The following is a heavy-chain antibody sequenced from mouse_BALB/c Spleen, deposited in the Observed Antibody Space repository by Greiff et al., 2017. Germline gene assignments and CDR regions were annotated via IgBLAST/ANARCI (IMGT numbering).Heavy chain of an antibody. CDR3: ARYDYDVFDY. V-gene: IGHV5-12-1*01. Sequence: EVQLVESGGGLVKPGGSLKLSCAASGFAFSSYAMSWVRQTPEKRLEWVAYISSGGGSTYYPDTVKGRFTISRDNAKNTLYLQMSSLKSEDTAMYYCARYDYDVFDYGGQGTTLTVSA. J-gene: IGHJ2*01. CDR1: GFAFSSYA. D-gene: IGHD2-4*01. CDR2: ISSGGGST.